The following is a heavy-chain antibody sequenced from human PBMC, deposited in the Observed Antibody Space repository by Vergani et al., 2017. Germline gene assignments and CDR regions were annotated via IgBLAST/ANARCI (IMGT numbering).Heavy chain of an antibody. J-gene: IGHJ6*02. CDR3: ATPQTVTTGGMEV. Sequence: EVQLLESGGNLVQPGGSLRLSCAASGFTFTNFAMTWVRQAPGEGLEWVPGISGSGGFTYYADSVKGRFTISRDNSKNTMFLQMNNLRAEDTAVYYCATPQTVTTGGMEVWGQGTTVIVSS. D-gene: IGHD4-17*01. CDR1: GFTFTNFA. CDR2: ISGSGGFT. V-gene: IGHV3-23*01.